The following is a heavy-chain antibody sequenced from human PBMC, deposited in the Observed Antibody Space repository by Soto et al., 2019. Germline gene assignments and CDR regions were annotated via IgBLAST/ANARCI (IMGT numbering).Heavy chain of an antibody. V-gene: IGHV4-4*07. CDR2: IYTSASI. CDR3: ARDREAGYNFYYGMDV. J-gene: IGHJ6*02. Sequence: PSETLSLTCSVSGADINTYSWTWIRQPAGKGLEWIGRIYTSASINYNPSLKGRVTLSVDTSTNQVSLRLASVTAAGTAIYYCARDREAGYNFYYGMDVWGQGTTVT. D-gene: IGHD6-19*01. CDR1: GADINTYS.